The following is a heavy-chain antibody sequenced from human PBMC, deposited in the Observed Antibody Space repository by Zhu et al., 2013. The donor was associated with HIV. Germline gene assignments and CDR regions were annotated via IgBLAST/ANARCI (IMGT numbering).Heavy chain of an antibody. CDR1: GYSFLTYY. CDR3: ARELGINAFDI. J-gene: IGHJ3*02. Sequence: PGTSVTVSCKASGYSFLTYYIHWIRQAPGQGLECMGWIDPNSGDTHYAQKFQGRITMTKDISISTAYLELSSLRSDDTAVYYCARELGINAFDIWGQGTMVIVSS. D-gene: IGHD7-27*01. V-gene: IGHV1-2*02. CDR2: IDPNSGDT.